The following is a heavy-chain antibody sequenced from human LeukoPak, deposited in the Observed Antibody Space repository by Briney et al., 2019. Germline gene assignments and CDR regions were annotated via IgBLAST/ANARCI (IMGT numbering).Heavy chain of an antibody. V-gene: IGHV5-51*01. J-gene: IGHJ4*02. CDR2: IYPGDSDT. CDR1: GYSFTSYW. D-gene: IGHD6-13*01. Sequence: GESLKISCKGSGYSFTSYWIGWVRQMPGKGLEWMGIIYPGDSDTRYSPSFQGQVTISADKSISTAYLQWSSLKASDTAMYYCARHVRGIVAADYFDCWGQGTLVTVSS. CDR3: ARHVRGIVAADYFDC.